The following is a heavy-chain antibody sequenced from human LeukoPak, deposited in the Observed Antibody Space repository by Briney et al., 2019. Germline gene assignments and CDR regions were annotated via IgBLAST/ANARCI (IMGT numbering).Heavy chain of an antibody. V-gene: IGHV4-59*08. CDR2: TYYTGTT. J-gene: IGHJ5*02. Sequence: SETLSLTCSVSNASATSFSWNWIRQRPGEGLEWIGYTYYTGTTNYNPSLKGRATISFDTSKNQFSLTLNSAAAADTAVYYCARRLGATHDHWFNPWGPGSLVTVSS. D-gene: IGHD1-26*01. CDR3: ARRLGATHDHWFNP. CDR1: NASATSFS.